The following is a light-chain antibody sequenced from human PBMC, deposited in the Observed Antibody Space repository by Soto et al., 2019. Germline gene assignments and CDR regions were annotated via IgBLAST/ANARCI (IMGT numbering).Light chain of an antibody. Sequence: DIQLTQSPSSLSSSLGYSAPIPCEASQSISSYLNWYQQKPGKAPKLLIYAASSLQSGVPSRFSGSGSGTDFTLTISSLQPEDFATYCCQQSYSTPRTFGQGTKVDNK. V-gene: IGKV1-39*01. CDR1: QSISSY. CDR2: AAS. CDR3: QQSYSTPRT. J-gene: IGKJ1*01.